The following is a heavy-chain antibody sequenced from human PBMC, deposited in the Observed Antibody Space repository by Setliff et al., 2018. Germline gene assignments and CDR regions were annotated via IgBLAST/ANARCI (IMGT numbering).Heavy chain of an antibody. D-gene: IGHD3-16*01. Sequence: GASVKVSCKASGYTFTTHGISWVRQAPGQGLEWMGWISPYSGESNYAQKFQDRLTVTADTSTKTIYMELRSLTSDDTAVYFCTRSRGPRVVLAADFYFWGQGTLVTVSS. CDR2: ISPYSGES. J-gene: IGHJ4*02. V-gene: IGHV1-18*01. CDR3: TRSRGPRVVLAADFYF. CDR1: GYTFTTHG.